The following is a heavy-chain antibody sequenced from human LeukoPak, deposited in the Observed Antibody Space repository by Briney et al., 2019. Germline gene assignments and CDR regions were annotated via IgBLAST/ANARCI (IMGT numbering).Heavy chain of an antibody. D-gene: IGHD3-22*01. CDR1: GFTFSSYS. J-gene: IGHJ6*03. CDR3: ASTPMHYDSSGWVGLYYYYYMDV. CDR2: ISSSSSTI. Sequence: GGSLRLSCAASGFTFSSYSMNWVRQAPGKGLEWVSYISSSSSTIYYADSVKGRFTISRDNAKNSLYLQMNSLRSEDTAVYYCASTPMHYDSSGWVGLYYYYYMDVWGKGTTVTISS. V-gene: IGHV3-48*01.